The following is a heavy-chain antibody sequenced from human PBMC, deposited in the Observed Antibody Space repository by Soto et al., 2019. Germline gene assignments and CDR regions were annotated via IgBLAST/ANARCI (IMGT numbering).Heavy chain of an antibody. CDR1: GVSISDTSYY. J-gene: IGHJ4*02. V-gene: IGHV4-39*01. Sequence: QLQLQESGPGLVKPSETLSLTCNVSGVSISDTSYYWGWIRQPPGKGLEWIGTIYFNGNTFYNPSLKSRLTISVDTSKNQFSLRLTSVTAADKAVYYCARQGSYWGQGTLVAVSS. CDR2: IYFNGNT. CDR3: ARQGSY.